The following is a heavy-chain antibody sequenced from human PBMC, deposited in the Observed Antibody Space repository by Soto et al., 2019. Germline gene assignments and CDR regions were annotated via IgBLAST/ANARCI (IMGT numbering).Heavy chain of an antibody. CDR2: ISGSGGST. V-gene: IGHV3-23*01. D-gene: IGHD3-9*01. Sequence: GGILRRSCSSSLFTFSSYAMSLVRHSPGNGLYVVSAISGSGGSTYYADSVKGRFTISRDNSKNTLYLQMNSLRAEDTAVYYCAKAPSTYYDILTAYWPQDYYYGMDVWGQGTTVTVSS. CDR3: AKAPSTYYDILTAYWPQDYYYGMDV. J-gene: IGHJ6*02. CDR1: LFTFSSYA.